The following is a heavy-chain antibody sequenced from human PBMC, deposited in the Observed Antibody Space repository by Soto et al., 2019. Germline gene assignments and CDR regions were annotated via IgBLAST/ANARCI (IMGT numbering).Heavy chain of an antibody. CDR3: VKWHTSNFDSFPFPGFDF. D-gene: IGHD3-22*01. Sequence: PGGSLRLSCVGSGFTFSDSVMAWVRQAPGKGLEWLSVMSGDGRTLYALSVTGRFTISRDNSKNTLYLQMRSLRAEDAAAYYCVKWHTSNFDSFPFPGFDFWGQGTQVTVSS. CDR2: MSGDGRT. J-gene: IGHJ4*02. V-gene: IGHV3-23*01. CDR1: GFTFSDSV.